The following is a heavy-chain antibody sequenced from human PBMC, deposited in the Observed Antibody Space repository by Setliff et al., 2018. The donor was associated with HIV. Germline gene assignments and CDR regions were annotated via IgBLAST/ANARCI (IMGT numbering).Heavy chain of an antibody. CDR3: ARVVTMVRGAYYFDY. Sequence: SETLSLTCAVYGGSFSGYYWSWIRQPPGKGLEWIGEINHSGSTSYNPSLKSRVTISVDTSKNQFSLKLSSVTAADTAVYYCARVVTMVRGAYYFDYWGQGTLVTVSS. V-gene: IGHV4-34*01. CDR1: GGSFSGYY. J-gene: IGHJ4*02. D-gene: IGHD3-10*01. CDR2: INHSGST.